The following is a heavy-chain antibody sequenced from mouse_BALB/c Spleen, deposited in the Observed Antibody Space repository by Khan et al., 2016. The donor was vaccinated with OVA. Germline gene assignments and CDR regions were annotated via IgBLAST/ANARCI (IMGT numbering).Heavy chain of an antibody. CDR2: IDPFNGGS. Sequence: VQLQQPGPELMRPGASVKISCKASGYSFSTYYIHWVTRSHGKTLEWIGYIDPFNGGSTYNQKFKGKATLTVDKSSSTAYMHLTSLTSADSAVYDCARHGSTSWFAYWGQGTLVTVSA. D-gene: IGHD1-1*01. CDR1: GYSFSTYY. CDR3: ARHGSTSWFAY. V-gene: IGHV1S135*01. J-gene: IGHJ3*01.